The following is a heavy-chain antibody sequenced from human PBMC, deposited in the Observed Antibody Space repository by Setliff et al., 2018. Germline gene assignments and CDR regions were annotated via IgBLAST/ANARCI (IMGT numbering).Heavy chain of an antibody. V-gene: IGHV3-48*01. CDR1: GFTFSDSA. J-gene: IGHJ1*01. CDR2: ISFSSSTI. CDR3: ARDHGELGQERRTHFFRH. Sequence: PSETLSLSCAASGFTFSDSAVHWVRQAPGKGLEWVSYISFSSSTIYYADSVKGRFTISRDNAKNSLYLQMNSLRAEDTAVYYCARDHGELGQERRTHFFRHWGQGTLVTVSS. D-gene: IGHD1-1*01.